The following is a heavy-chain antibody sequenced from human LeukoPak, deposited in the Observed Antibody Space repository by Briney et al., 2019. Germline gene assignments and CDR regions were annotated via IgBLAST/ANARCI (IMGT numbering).Heavy chain of an antibody. Sequence: SETLSLTCTVSGGSISSSSYYWGWIRQPPGKGLEWIGSVYYSGSTYYNPSLKSRVTISVDTSKNQFSLKLSSVTAADTAVYYCARVGYCSSTSCSSQYYDSSGYPDYWGQGTLVTVSS. CDR3: ARVGYCSSTSCSSQYYDSSGYPDY. J-gene: IGHJ4*02. CDR1: GGSISSSSYY. D-gene: IGHD2-2*01. V-gene: IGHV4-39*07. CDR2: VYYSGST.